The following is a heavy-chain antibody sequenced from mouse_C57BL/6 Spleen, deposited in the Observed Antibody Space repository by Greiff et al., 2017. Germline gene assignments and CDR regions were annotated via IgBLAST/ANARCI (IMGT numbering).Heavy chain of an antibody. CDR1: GYAFSSYW. CDR3: AREAMDY. CDR2: IYPGAGDT. J-gene: IGHJ4*01. Sequence: QVQLQQSGAELVKPGASVKISCKASGYAFSSYWMNWVKQRPGKGLEWIGQIYPGAGDTTYNEKFKGKATLTVYKTTSTAYMQLSSLTSEGSAVYFGAREAMDYWGQGTSVTVSS. V-gene: IGHV1-80*01.